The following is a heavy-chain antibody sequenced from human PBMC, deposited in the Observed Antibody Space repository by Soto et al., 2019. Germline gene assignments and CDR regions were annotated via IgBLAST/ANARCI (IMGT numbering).Heavy chain of an antibody. Sequence: SETLSLTCAVSGGSISSGGYSWSWIRQPPGKGLEWIGYIYHSGSTYYNPSLKSRVTISVDRSKNQFSLKLSSVTAADTAVYYCARGNSSGYLYYYYYYGMDVWGQGTTVTVSS. J-gene: IGHJ6*02. CDR3: ARGNSSGYLYYYYYYGMDV. V-gene: IGHV4-30-2*01. CDR1: GGSISSGGYS. CDR2: IYHSGST. D-gene: IGHD3-22*01.